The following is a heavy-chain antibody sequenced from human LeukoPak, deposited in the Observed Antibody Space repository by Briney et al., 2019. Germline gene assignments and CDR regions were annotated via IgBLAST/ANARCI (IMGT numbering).Heavy chain of an antibody. CDR1: GGSISSYY. Sequence: SETLSLTCTVSGGSISSYYWSWIRQPAGKGLEWIGRIYTSGSTNYNPSLKSRVTMSVDTSKNQFSLKLSSVTAADTAVYYCAREAQAGSGDYVWGSYRPRWSYFDYWGQGTLVTVSP. CDR3: AREAQAGSGDYVWGSYRPRWSYFDY. V-gene: IGHV4-4*07. CDR2: IYTSGST. J-gene: IGHJ4*02. D-gene: IGHD3-16*02.